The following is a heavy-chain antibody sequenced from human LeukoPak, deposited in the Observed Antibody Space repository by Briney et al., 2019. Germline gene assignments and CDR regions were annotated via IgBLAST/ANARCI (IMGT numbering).Heavy chain of an antibody. CDR1: GYTFTSYY. CDR2: INPSGGST. J-gene: IGHJ5*02. V-gene: IGHV1-46*01. Sequence: ASVKVSCKASGYTFTSYYMHWVQQAPGQGLEWMGIINPSGGSTSYAQKFQGRVTMTRDTSTSTVYMELSSLRSEDTAVYYCARERNTIFGVVIYWFDPWGQGTLVTVSS. D-gene: IGHD3-3*01. CDR3: ARERNTIFGVVIYWFDP.